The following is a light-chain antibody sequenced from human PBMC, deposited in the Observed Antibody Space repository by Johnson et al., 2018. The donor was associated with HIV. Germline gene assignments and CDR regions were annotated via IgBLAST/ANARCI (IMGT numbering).Light chain of an antibody. CDR1: SANIENNY. Sequence: QFVLTQPPSVSAASGQRVDISCSGGSANIENNYVSWYQQLPHTAPKLLISDNDKRPSGFPDRFYGSKSGASATLAITGLPTGDEADYNCGTWDNSLNWYVFGTGTKVTVL. J-gene: IGLJ1*01. CDR3: GTWDNSLNWYV. V-gene: IGLV1-51*01. CDR2: DND.